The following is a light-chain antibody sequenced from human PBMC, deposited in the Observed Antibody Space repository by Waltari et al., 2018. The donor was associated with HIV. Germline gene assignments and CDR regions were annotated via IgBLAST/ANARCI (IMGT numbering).Light chain of an antibody. CDR1: SSDVGGYTF. Sequence: QSALTQPRSVSGSPGQSVTISCTGTSSDVGGYTFVSWYQPHPGKAPKLVISDVTKRPSGVPDRLSGSKSGNTASLTISGLQAEDEADYYCCSYSGSGTLYVFGTGTEVTVL. V-gene: IGLV2-11*01. J-gene: IGLJ1*01. CDR2: DVT. CDR3: CSYSGSGTLYV.